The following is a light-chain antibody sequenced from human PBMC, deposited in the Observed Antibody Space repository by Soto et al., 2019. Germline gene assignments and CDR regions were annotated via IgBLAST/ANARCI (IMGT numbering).Light chain of an antibody. V-gene: IGLV2-14*01. Sequence: QSALTQPASVSGSPGQSITISCTGTSSDVGGYNYVSWYQQHPGKAPKLMIYDVSNRPSGVSNRFSGSKSGNTASLTISRLQAEDEADYYCSSFTSSSTYVVFGGGTKLIVL. CDR1: SSDVGGYNY. CDR3: SSFTSSSTYVV. CDR2: DVS. J-gene: IGLJ2*01.